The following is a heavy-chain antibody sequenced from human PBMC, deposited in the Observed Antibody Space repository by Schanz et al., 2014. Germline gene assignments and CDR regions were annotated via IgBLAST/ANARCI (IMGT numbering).Heavy chain of an antibody. J-gene: IGHJ4*02. CDR2: ITYDGSNK. V-gene: IGHV3-30*09. CDR3: AGDWASGRYYSDY. D-gene: IGHD1-26*01. CDR1: GFTFSRHA. Sequence: QVELVESGGGVVQPGRSLRLSCAASGFTFSRHAMHWVRQAAGKGLEWVAAITYDGSNKYYAESVKGRFAISRDNSKDTLYLQMNNLRTEDTAVYYCAGDWASGRYYSDYWGQGTLVTFSS.